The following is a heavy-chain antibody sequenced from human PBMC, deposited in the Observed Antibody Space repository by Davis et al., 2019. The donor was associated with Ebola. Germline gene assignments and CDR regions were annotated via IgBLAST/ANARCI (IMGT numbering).Heavy chain of an antibody. CDR2: ISTSSRTI. CDR1: GFTFSSYS. J-gene: IGHJ4*02. V-gene: IGHV3-48*02. D-gene: IGHD4-17*01. Sequence: GESLKISCAASGFTFSSYSMNWVRQAPGQGLEWISYISTSSRTIYYADSMKGRFTVSRDNARNALYLEMNSLRDEDTATYYCARDYYGDYRTDSWGQGTLVTVSP. CDR3: ARDYYGDYRTDS.